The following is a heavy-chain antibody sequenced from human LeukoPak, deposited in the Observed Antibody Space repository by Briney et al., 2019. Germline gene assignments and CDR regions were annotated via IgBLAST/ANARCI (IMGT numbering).Heavy chain of an antibody. CDR2: ISSSSSTI. CDR3: ARIIVGATTGAYDAFDI. Sequence: GGSLRLSCAASGFTFSSYSMNWVRQAPGKGLEWGSYISSSSSTIYYADSVKGRFTISRDNAKNSLYLQMNSLRAEDTAVYYCARIIVGATTGAYDAFDIWGQGTMVTVSS. D-gene: IGHD1-26*01. CDR1: GFTFSSYS. V-gene: IGHV3-48*01. J-gene: IGHJ3*02.